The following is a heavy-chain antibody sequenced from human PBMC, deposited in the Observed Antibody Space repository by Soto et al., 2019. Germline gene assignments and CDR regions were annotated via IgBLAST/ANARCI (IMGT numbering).Heavy chain of an antibody. J-gene: IGHJ4*02. CDR3: AHFVVAGLGYYFVY. CDR1: GFSLSSTRMA. CDR2: IYWDDDK. Sequence: QITLKESGPTLVKPTQTLTLTCTFSGFSLSSTRMAVGWIRQPPGKTLEWLALIYWDDDKRYSPFLKSRLTITQDTSKRQVVLTMSNLDPVDTARYYWAHFVVAGLGYYFVYWGQGTLVTVSS. V-gene: IGHV2-5*02. D-gene: IGHD6-19*01.